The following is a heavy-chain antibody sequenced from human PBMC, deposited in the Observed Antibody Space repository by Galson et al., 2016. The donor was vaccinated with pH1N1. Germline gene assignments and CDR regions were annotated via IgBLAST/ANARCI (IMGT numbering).Heavy chain of an antibody. CDR2: IYHSGTT. CDR3: ARHPRYYDSSGYYFDY. V-gene: IGHV4-38-2*01. D-gene: IGHD3-22*01. Sequence: ETLSLTCAVSGYSIRNGYYWGWIRQPPGQGLEWIGIIYHSGTTYYNPSLESRVTISVDTSKNQFSLKVKSVTAADTAVYYCARHPRYYDSSGYYFDYWGQGILVTVSS. J-gene: IGHJ4*02. CDR1: GYSIRNGYY.